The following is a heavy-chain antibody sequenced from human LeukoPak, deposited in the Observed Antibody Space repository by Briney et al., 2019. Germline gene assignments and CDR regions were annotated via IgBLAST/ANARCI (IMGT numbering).Heavy chain of an antibody. V-gene: IGHV3-23*01. J-gene: IGHJ4*02. D-gene: IGHD4-11*01. Sequence: GGSLRLSCAASGFTFSSYALSWVRQAPGKGLELVSAVSGSGGTTYYADSVKGRFTISRDNSKNTLYLQVNSLRAEDTAVYYCAKGSMTTPWYWGQGTLVTVSS. CDR3: AKGSMTTPWY. CDR2: VSGSGGTT. CDR1: GFTFSSYA.